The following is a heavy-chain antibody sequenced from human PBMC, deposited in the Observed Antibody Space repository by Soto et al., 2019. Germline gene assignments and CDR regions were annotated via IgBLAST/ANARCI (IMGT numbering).Heavy chain of an antibody. CDR2: IYWDDDQ. CDR3: AQRASVSGSFDY. CDR1: GFSLSTSGVG. J-gene: IGHJ4*02. Sequence: QITLKESGPTLVKPTQTLTLTCTFSGFSLSTSGVGVGWIRQPPGKALEWLALIYWDDDQRYSPSLKNRLTITKDTSKNQVVLSLTIMDPVDTATYYCAQRASVSGSFDYWGQGTLVTVSS. D-gene: IGHD6-19*01. V-gene: IGHV2-5*02.